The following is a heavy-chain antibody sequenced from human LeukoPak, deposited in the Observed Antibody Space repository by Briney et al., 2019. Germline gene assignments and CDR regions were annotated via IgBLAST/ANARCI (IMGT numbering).Heavy chain of an antibody. V-gene: IGHV1-18*01. CDR3: AVYYYDSSGYYGSFDY. Sequence: GASVKVSCKASGYTFTSYGISWVRQAPGQVLEWMGWISAYNGNTNYAQKLQGRVTMTTDTSTSTAYMELRSLRSDDTAVYYCAVYYYDSSGYYGSFDYWGQGTLVTVSS. CDR1: GYTFTSYG. CDR2: ISAYNGNT. J-gene: IGHJ4*02. D-gene: IGHD3-22*01.